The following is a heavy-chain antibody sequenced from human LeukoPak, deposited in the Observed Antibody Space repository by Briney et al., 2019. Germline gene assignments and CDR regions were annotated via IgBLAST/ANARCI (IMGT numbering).Heavy chain of an antibody. CDR1: GFTFSSYA. D-gene: IGHD6-19*01. Sequence: GGSLRLSCAASGFTFSSYAMHWVRQAPGKGLEWVAVISYDGSNKYYADSVKGRFTISRDNSKNTLYLQMNSLRVEDTAVYYCARARGSGWLDFDCWGQGTLVTVSS. J-gene: IGHJ4*02. CDR2: ISYDGSNK. CDR3: ARARGSGWLDFDC. V-gene: IGHV3-30*14.